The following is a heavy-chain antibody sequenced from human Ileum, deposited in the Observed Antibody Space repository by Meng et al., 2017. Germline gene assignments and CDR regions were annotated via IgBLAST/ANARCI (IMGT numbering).Heavy chain of an antibody. V-gene: IGHV6-1*01. CDR3: AREAHLAAFGH. CDR1: RDGLFNTYAA. D-gene: IGHD6-25*01. CDR2: TYYRYKWYN. J-gene: IGHJ4*02. Sequence: QLSGSVLGTPPQTPSLPLSLSRDGLFNTYAAWTWGRQPPSRGLEWMGRTYYRYKWYNDYALSVNSRITVYPDTSKNQISLQLNSVTPDDTAVYYCAREAHLAAFGHWGQGTLVTVSS.